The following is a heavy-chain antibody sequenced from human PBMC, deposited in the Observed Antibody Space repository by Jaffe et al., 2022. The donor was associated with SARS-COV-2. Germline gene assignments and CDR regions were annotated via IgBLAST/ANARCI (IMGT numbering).Heavy chain of an antibody. CDR2: IKQDGSEK. Sequence: EVQLVESGGGLVQPGGSLRLSCAASGFTFSSYWMSWVRQAPGKGLEWVANIKQDGSEKYYVDSVKGRFTISRDNAKNSLYLQMNSLRAEDTAVYYCARDLGAAGYYGMDVWGQGTTVTVSS. V-gene: IGHV3-7*01. CDR1: GFTFSSYW. CDR3: ARDLGAAGYYGMDV. J-gene: IGHJ6*02. D-gene: IGHD6-25*01.